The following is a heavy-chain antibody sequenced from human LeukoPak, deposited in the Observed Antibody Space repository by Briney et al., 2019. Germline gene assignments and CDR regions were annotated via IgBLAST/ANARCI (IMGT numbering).Heavy chain of an antibody. J-gene: IGHJ6*02. V-gene: IGHV1-69*13. CDR3: ASGYCSGGSCYSADYYGMDV. CDR2: IIPIFGTA. Sequence: ASVKVSCKASGGTFSSYAISWVRQAPGQGLEWMGGIIPIFGTANYAQKFQGRVTITADESTSTAYMELSSLRSEDTAVYYCASGYCSGGSCYSADYYGMDVCGQGTTVTVSS. D-gene: IGHD2-15*01. CDR1: GGTFSSYA.